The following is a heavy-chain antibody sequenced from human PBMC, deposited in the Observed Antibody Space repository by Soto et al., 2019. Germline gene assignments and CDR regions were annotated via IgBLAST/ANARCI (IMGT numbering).Heavy chain of an antibody. V-gene: IGHV4-30-2*01. J-gene: IGHJ5*02. CDR3: ARRVRASAGSWFDP. CDR2: IYHYGNA. Sequence: QLQLQESGSGLVKPSQTLSLTCAVSGGSIRSGGDSWIWIRQPPGKDLEWIGYIYHYGNAYYNPSLKSRVTISVDRSKNQFSLQLTSVTAADTAVYYCARRVRASAGSWFDPWGQGTLVTVSS. CDR1: GGSIRSGGDS. D-gene: IGHD3-3*01.